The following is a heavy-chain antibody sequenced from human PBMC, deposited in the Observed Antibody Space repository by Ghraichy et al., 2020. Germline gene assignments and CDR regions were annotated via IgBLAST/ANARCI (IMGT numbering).Heavy chain of an antibody. J-gene: IGHJ3*02. CDR2: FSVNNATT. V-gene: IGHV3-23*01. Sequence: GESLNISCAASGFTFSNYAMTWVRQAPGKGLEWVSTFSVNNATTYYADYAKSVEGRFTISRDYSKNTLYLQMNSLGVEDTAVYYCAKVHDFRDGLLSAFDIWGQGTMVTVSS. CDR1: GFTFSNYA. D-gene: IGHD3-3*01. CDR3: AKVHDFRDGLLSAFDI.